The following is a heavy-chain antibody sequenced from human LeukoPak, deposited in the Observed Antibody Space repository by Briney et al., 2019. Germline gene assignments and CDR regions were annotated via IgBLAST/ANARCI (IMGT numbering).Heavy chain of an antibody. CDR3: ACRLRSSSGYYFDY. J-gene: IGHJ4*02. D-gene: IGHD3-10*01. V-gene: IGHV3-66*01. CDR2: IYSGDTT. Sequence: GGSLRLSCAASGFTVSTNYMSWVRQAPGKGLEWVSVIYSGDTTFYADSVRGKFTISRDNSKNTLYLQMNSLRAEDTAVYYCACRLRSSSGYYFDYWGQGTLVTVSS. CDR1: GFTVSTNY.